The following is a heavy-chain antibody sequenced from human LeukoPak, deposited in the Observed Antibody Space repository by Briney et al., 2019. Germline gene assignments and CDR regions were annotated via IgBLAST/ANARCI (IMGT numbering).Heavy chain of an antibody. D-gene: IGHD5-24*01. V-gene: IGHV4-31*03. Sequence: SETLSLTCTVSGGSISSSSYYWSWIRQHPGKGLEWIGYIYYSGSTYYNPSLKSRVTISVDTSKNQFSLKLSSVTAADTAVYYCARDWGDGYNYGVGAFDIWGQGTMVTVSS. CDR2: IYYSGST. CDR3: ARDWGDGYNYGVGAFDI. J-gene: IGHJ3*02. CDR1: GGSISSSSYY.